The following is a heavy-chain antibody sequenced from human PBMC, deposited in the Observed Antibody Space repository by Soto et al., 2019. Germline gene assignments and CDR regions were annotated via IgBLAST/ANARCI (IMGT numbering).Heavy chain of an antibody. CDR3: ARVDTARAYYGMDV. D-gene: IGHD5-18*01. CDR2: IYYSGST. J-gene: IGHJ6*02. Sequence: SETLSLTCTVSGGSVSSGSYYWSWIRQPPGKGLEWIGYIYYSGSTNYNPSLKSRVTISVDTSKNQFSLKLSSVTAADTAVYYCARVDTARAYYGMDVWGQGTTVTVS. V-gene: IGHV4-61*01. CDR1: GGSVSSGSYY.